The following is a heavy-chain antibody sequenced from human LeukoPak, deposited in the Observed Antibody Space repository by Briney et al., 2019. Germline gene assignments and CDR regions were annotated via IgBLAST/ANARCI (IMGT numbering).Heavy chain of an antibody. V-gene: IGHV4-34*01. CDR2: INHSGST. Sequence: SETLSLTCAVYGGSFSGYYWSWIRQPPGKGLEWIGEINHSGSTNYNPSLKSRVTISVDTSKNQFSLKLSSVTAADTAVYYCARDHYYGSGSPPGDTFDIWGQGTMVTVSS. J-gene: IGHJ3*02. D-gene: IGHD3-10*01. CDR3: ARDHYYGSGSPPGDTFDI. CDR1: GGSFSGYY.